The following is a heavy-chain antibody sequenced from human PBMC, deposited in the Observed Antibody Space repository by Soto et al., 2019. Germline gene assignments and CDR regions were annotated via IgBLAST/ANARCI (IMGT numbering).Heavy chain of an antibody. CDR3: AKVIPGRGSGYYEAAGYVDY. J-gene: IGHJ4*02. V-gene: IGHV3-23*01. Sequence: PGGSLRLSCAASGFTYNTFNAHIIAWVRQPPGKGLEWVSSISGSGGNAFYTDSVKGRFTISRDNLKHIVSLQMNSLRAEDTAVYSCAKVIPGRGSGYYEAAGYVDYWGPETQVTVSS. CDR1: GFTYNTFNAHI. CDR2: ISGSGGNA. D-gene: IGHD5-12*01.